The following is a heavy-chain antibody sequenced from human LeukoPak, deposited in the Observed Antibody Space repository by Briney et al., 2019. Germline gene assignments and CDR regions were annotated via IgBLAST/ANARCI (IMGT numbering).Heavy chain of an antibody. D-gene: IGHD2-2*01. CDR3: AKGPGYCSSTSCSRYYYYYYMDV. J-gene: IGHJ6*03. Sequence: PGGSLRLSCAASGFTFSSYGMHWLRQAPGKGLEGVAFIRYDGSNKYYADSVKGRFTISRDNSKNTLYLQMNSLRAEDTAVYYCAKGPGYCSSTSCSRYYYYYYMDVWGKGTTVTVSS. CDR2: IRYDGSNK. V-gene: IGHV3-30*02. CDR1: GFTFSSYG.